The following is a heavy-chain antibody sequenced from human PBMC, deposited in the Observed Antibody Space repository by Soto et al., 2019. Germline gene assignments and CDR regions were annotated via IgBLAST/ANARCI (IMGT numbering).Heavy chain of an antibody. CDR2: IIPIFGTA. CDR3: ARDGKYSSSSGPYFDY. J-gene: IGHJ4*02. Sequence: SVKVSCKASGGTFSSYAISWVRQAPGQGLEWMGGIIPIFGTANYAQKFQGRVTITADESTSTAYMELSSLRSEDTAVYYCARDGKYSSSSGPYFDYLGQGTLVTVSS. V-gene: IGHV1-69*13. CDR1: GGTFSSYA. D-gene: IGHD6-6*01.